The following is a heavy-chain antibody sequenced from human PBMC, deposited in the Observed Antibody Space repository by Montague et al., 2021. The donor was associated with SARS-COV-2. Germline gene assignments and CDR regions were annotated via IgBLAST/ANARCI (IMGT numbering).Heavy chain of an antibody. D-gene: IGHD3-16*01. CDR1: GATTNPGTHY. J-gene: IGHJ4*02. CDR2: VYYTGTT. CDR3: ARLRQGEDQFDY. V-gene: IGHV4-39*01. Sequence: SETLSLTCNVPGATTNPGTHYWGWIRQPPGKGLEWIGSVYYTGTTYYNPSLKSRVTVSVDTSNNHFSLILTSVTAADTAVYYCARLRQGEDQFDYWGRGTLVTVSS.